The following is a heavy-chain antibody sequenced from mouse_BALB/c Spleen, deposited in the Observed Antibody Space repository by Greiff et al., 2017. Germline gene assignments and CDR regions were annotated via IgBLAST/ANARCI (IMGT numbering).Heavy chain of an antibody. J-gene: IGHJ4*01. CDR2: INPGSGGT. V-gene: IGHV1-54*01. CDR3: AREDYAMDY. CDR1: GYAFTNYL. Sequence: QVQLKESGAELVRPGTSVKVSCKASGYAFTNYLIDWVKQRPGQGLEWIGGINPGSGGTNYNDKFKGKATLTADKSSSTAYMQLSSQTSDDSAVYFCAREDYAMDYWGQGTSVTVSS.